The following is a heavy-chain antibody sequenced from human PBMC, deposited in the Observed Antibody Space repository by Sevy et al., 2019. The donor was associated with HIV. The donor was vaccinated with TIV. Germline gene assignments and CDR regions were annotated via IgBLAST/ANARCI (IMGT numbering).Heavy chain of an antibody. D-gene: IGHD3-22*01. CDR1: GYSFTSHW. CDR3: ATSRSRYFDSSCYYIY. V-gene: IGHV5-51*01. Sequence: GESPKISCKGSGYSFTSHWIGWVRHMPGKGLEWMGITYPDDSDTRYSPAFQGQVTLSADKAISTAYLQWSSQKASDTAMYYCATSRSRYFDSSCYYIYWGQGTLVTVSS. J-gene: IGHJ4*02. CDR2: TYPDDSDT.